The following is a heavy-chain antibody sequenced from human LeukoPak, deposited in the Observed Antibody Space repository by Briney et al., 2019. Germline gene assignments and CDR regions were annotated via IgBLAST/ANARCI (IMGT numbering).Heavy chain of an antibody. CDR2: IYTTGDT. CDR1: SGSIRSYH. V-gene: IGHV4-4*07. J-gene: IGHJ4*02. D-gene: IGHD3/OR15-3a*01. CDR3: ARNGYTKSWTHLDY. Sequence: PSETLSLTCTVSSGSIRSYHWAWIRQPAGKELEWIGRIYTTGDTDYNPSLKSRVTMLVDTSKNQFSLNLRSVTTADTAFYYCARNGYTKSWTHLDYWGQGILVSVSS.